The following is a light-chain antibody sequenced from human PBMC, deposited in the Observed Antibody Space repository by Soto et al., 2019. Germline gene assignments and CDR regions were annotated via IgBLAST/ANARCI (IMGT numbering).Light chain of an antibody. CDR3: QQSHTFPLT. V-gene: IGKV1-39*01. J-gene: IGKJ3*01. CDR2: AAS. CDR1: QTIASH. Sequence: DIEMTQSPSSLSASVGDRVTITCRASQTIASHLNWYQQKPGEPPKLLIYAASSLQSGVPSRFSGTSSGTTFTLIISSLQPEDFATYSCQQSHTFPLTFGPGTRVEIK.